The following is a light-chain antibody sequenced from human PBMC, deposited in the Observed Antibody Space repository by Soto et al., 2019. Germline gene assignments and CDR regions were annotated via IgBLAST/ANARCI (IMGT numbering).Light chain of an antibody. Sequence: EIVLTQSPATLSLSPGERATLSCRASQSLSSYLAWYQQKPGQAPRLLIYDASNRATGIPARFSGSGSGTDFTLTISSLEPEDFALYYCQQRSNWPPFTSGPGTKVDIK. CDR2: DAS. CDR1: QSLSSY. CDR3: QQRSNWPPFT. J-gene: IGKJ3*01. V-gene: IGKV3-11*01.